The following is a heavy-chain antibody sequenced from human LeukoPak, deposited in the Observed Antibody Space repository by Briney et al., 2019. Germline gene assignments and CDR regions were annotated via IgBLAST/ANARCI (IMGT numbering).Heavy chain of an antibody. Sequence: HGESLKISCKGSGYSFTSYWIAWVHQMPGKGLEWMGIIYPGDPDTRYSPSFQGQVTISADKSISTAYLQWSSLKASDTAMYYCARQGSYFDYWAQGTLVTVSS. CDR3: ARQGSYFDY. CDR2: IYPGDPDT. CDR1: GYSFTSYW. J-gene: IGHJ4*02. V-gene: IGHV5-51*07.